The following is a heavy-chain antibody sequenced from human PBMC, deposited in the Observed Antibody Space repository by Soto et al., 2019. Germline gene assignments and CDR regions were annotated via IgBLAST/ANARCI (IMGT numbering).Heavy chain of an antibody. CDR3: VKTYDGSGQPSNYFDP. Sequence: QVQLVQSGAEVKKPGASVKVSCETSGYTFTDYFIHWVRQAPGQGLEWMGWINPKSGGTNYAQVFRGRVTITRDTASSTCYMDLSGLRSNDTATYYCVKTYDGSGQPSNYFDPWGQGPPVTVSS. D-gene: IGHD3-22*01. J-gene: IGHJ5*02. CDR1: GYTFTDYF. V-gene: IGHV1-2*02. CDR2: INPKSGGT.